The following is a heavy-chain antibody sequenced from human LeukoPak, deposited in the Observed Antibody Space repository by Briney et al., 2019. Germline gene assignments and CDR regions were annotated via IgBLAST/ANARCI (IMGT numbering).Heavy chain of an antibody. J-gene: IGHJ4*02. Sequence: GASVKVSCKASGGTFSSYAISWVRQAHGQGLEWMGGIIPIFGTANYAQKFQGRVTITADESTSTDYMELSSLRSEDTAVYYCARVKWLQLQGGFDYWGQGTLVTVSS. CDR1: GGTFSSYA. D-gene: IGHD5-24*01. CDR3: ARVKWLQLQGGFDY. V-gene: IGHV1-69*13. CDR2: IIPIFGTA.